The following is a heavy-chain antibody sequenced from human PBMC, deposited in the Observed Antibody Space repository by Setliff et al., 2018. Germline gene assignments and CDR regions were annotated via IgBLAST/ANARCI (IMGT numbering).Heavy chain of an antibody. V-gene: IGHV4-34*11. CDR1: GGSFSGYY. Sequence: SETLSLTCAVYGGSFSGYYWSWIRQPPGKGLEWIGSIYYSGSTNYNPSLKSRVTISVDTSKNQFSLKLSSVTAADTAVYYCAREWVDYYDSSGYLHYFDYWGQGTLVTVSS. CDR3: AREWVDYYDSSGYLHYFDY. J-gene: IGHJ4*02. CDR2: IYYSGST. D-gene: IGHD3-22*01.